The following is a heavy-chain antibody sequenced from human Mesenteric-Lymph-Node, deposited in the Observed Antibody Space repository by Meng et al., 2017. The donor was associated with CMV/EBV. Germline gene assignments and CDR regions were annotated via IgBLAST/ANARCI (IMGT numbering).Heavy chain of an antibody. Sequence: GGSLRLSCAASGFTFSGPAMHWVRQASGKGLEWVGRIRSKANSYATAYAASVKGRFTISRDDSKNTAYLQMNSLKTEDTAVYYCTRHRNYDFWSGYPGWEGMDVWGQGTTVTVSS. D-gene: IGHD3-3*01. CDR2: IRSKANSYAT. CDR1: GFTFSGPA. V-gene: IGHV3-73*01. CDR3: TRHRNYDFWSGYPGWEGMDV. J-gene: IGHJ6*02.